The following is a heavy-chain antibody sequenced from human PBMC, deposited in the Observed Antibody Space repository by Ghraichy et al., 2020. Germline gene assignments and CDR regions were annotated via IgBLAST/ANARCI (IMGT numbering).Heavy chain of an antibody. V-gene: IGHV4-4*07. CDR2: IYTSGST. CDR1: GGSISSYY. Sequence: SQTLSLTCTVSGGSISSYYWSWIRQPAGKGLEWIGRIYTSGSTNYNPSLKSRVTMSVDTSKNQFSLKLSSVTAADTAVYYCAREAVRGYSHGWFDPWGQGTLVTVSS. J-gene: IGHJ5*02. CDR3: AREAVRGYSHGWFDP. D-gene: IGHD5-18*01.